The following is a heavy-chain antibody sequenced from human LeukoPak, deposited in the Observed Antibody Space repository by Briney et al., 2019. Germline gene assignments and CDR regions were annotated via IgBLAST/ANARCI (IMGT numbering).Heavy chain of an antibody. D-gene: IGHD3-16*01. V-gene: IGHV4-59*01. CDR2: ISSSGST. J-gene: IGHJ4*02. CDR3: ARVGRGDHTWGSYYCDH. CDR1: GDSFSSYH. Sequence: SETLSLTCTVSGDSFSSYHWSWLRQPPGKGLEWIGYISSSGSTSYNPSLETRLTISVDTSKNQFSLKSSSVTAADTAVYYCARVGRGDHTWGSYYCDHWGQGTLVSVSS.